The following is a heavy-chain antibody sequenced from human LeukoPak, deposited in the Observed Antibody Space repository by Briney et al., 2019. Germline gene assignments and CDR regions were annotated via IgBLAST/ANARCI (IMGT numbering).Heavy chain of an antibody. D-gene: IGHD5-12*01. CDR2: ISSTSSYT. CDR3: ARSYGWLPGGM. CDR1: GFTFSDFY. Sequence: GGSLRLSCAASGFTFSDFYMSWIRQAPGKGLEWVSYISSTSSYTNYADSVKGRFTISRDNAKNSLHLQMNSLRAEDTAVYYCARSYGWLPGGMWGQGTLVTVSS. V-gene: IGHV3-11*03. J-gene: IGHJ4*02.